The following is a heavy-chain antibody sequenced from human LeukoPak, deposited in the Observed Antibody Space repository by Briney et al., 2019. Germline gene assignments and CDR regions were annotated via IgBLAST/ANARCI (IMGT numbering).Heavy chain of an antibody. CDR1: GFTVSSNY. J-gene: IGHJ4*02. Sequence: GGSLRLSCAASGFTVSSNYMSWVRQAPGKGLEWVSGISWNSGSIGYADSVKGRFTISRDNSKNTLYLQMNSLRAEDTAVYYCAKDKGSFDYWGQGTLVTVSS. V-gene: IGHV3-23*01. CDR3: AKDKGSFDY. D-gene: IGHD2-15*01. CDR2: ISWNSGSI.